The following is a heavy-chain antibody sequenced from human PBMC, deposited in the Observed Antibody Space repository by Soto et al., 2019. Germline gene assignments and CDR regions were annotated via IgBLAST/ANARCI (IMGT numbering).Heavy chain of an antibody. CDR1: GFTFSSYA. V-gene: IGHV3-23*01. Sequence: EVQLLESGGGLVQPGGSLRLSCAASGFTFSSYAMNWVRQAPGKGLEWVSVISGSGDITYYADSVKGRFTISRDNSKNTLYLQMNSLRAGDTAVYYCASLSSSWYFDYWGQGTRVTVSS. D-gene: IGHD6-13*01. J-gene: IGHJ4*02. CDR2: ISGSGDIT. CDR3: ASLSSSWYFDY.